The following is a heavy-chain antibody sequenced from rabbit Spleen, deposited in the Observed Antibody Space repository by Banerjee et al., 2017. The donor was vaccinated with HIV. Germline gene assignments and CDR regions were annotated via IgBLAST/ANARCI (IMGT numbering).Heavy chain of an antibody. CDR2: IYAAKGST. CDR3: VREVAAKFSL. V-gene: IGHV1S7*01. J-gene: IGHJ4*01. Sequence: QLVESGGGLVQPGGSLTLSCKASGIDFTKYYITWVRQAPGKGLEWIGIIYAAKGSTDYASWVNDRFTISSHNAQNTLYLQLNSLTAADTTTYFCVREVAAKFSLWGPGTLVTVS. CDR1: GIDFTKYY. D-gene: IGHD4-1*01.